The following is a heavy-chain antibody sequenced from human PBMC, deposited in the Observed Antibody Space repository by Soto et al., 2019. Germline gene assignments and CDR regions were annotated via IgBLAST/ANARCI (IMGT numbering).Heavy chain of an antibody. Sequence: GGSLRLSCAASGFTFSSYAMSWVRQAPGKGLEWVSAISGSGGSAYYADSVKGRFTISRDNSENTLYLQMNSLRAEDTAVYYCAKGSSYDRLFDYWGQGTRVTVS. CDR2: ISGSGGSA. D-gene: IGHD3-22*01. CDR3: AKGSSYDRLFDY. V-gene: IGHV3-23*01. J-gene: IGHJ4*02. CDR1: GFTFSSYA.